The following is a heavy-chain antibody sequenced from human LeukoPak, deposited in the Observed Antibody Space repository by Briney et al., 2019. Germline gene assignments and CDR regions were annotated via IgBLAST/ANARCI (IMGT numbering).Heavy chain of an antibody. J-gene: IGHJ4*02. V-gene: IGHV3-7*01. D-gene: IGHD6-13*01. CDR2: IKQDGSEK. Sequence: GGSLRLSCAASGFTFSSCWMSWVRQAPGKGLEWVANIKQDGSEKYYVDSVKGRFTISRDNAKNSLYLQMNSLRAEDTAVYYCARDHSSWYGFGYWGQGTLVTVSS. CDR1: GFTFSSCW. CDR3: ARDHSSWYGFGY.